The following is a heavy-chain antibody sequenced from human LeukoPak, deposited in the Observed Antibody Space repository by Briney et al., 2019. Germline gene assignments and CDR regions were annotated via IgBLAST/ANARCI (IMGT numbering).Heavy chain of an antibody. CDR2: ISYDGSNK. CDR3: ARVRRSGYYSYGASDI. D-gene: IGHD3-3*01. J-gene: IGHJ3*02. Sequence: GRSLRLSCAASGFTFNSFGMHWVRQAPAKGLEWVAIISYDGSNKYFADSVKGRFTISRDNSKNTLYLQMNSLRAEDTAVYYCARVRRSGYYSYGASDIWGQGTMVTVSS. V-gene: IGHV3-30*03. CDR1: GFTFNSFG.